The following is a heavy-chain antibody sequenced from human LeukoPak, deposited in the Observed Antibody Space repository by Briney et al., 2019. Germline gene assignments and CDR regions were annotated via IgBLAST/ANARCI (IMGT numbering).Heavy chain of an antibody. J-gene: IGHJ4*02. CDR2: ISSSGSTI. V-gene: IGHV3-11*04. CDR1: GFTFSDYY. Sequence: GGSLRLSCAASGFTFSDYYMSWIRQAPGKGLEWVSYISSSGSTIYYADSVKGRFTISRDNAKNSLYLQMNSLRPEDTAIYYCAREGGGGYYDSSGYYYSYYFDYWGQGTLVTVSS. CDR3: AREGGGGYYDSSGYYYSYYFDY. D-gene: IGHD3-22*01.